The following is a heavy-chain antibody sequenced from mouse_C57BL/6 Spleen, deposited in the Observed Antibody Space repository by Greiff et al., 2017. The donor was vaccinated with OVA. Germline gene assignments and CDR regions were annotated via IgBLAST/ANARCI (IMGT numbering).Heavy chain of an antibody. J-gene: IGHJ4*01. Sequence: EVKLMESGGGLVQPGGSLSLSCAASGFTFTDYYMSWVRQPPGKALEWLGFIRNKANGYTTEYSASVKGRFTISRDNSQSILYLQMNALRAEDSATYYCARSLSSSYAMDYWGQGTSVTVSS. CDR1: GFTFTDYY. CDR3: ARSLSSSYAMDY. V-gene: IGHV7-3*01. D-gene: IGHD1-1*01. CDR2: IRNKANGYTT.